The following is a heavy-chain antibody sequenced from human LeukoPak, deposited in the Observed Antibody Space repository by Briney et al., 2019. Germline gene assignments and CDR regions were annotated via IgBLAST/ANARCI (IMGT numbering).Heavy chain of an antibody. CDR1: GYTFTSYY. CDR2: INPSGGST. Sequence: ASVKVSCKASGYTFTSYYMHWVRQAPGQGLEWMGIINPSGGSTSYAQKFQGRVTMTRDMSTSTVYMELSSLRSEDTAVYYCARGSVYYDFWSGYTQESNWFDPWGQGTLVTVSS. J-gene: IGHJ5*02. CDR3: ARGSVYYDFWSGYTQESNWFDP. D-gene: IGHD3-3*01. V-gene: IGHV1-46*01.